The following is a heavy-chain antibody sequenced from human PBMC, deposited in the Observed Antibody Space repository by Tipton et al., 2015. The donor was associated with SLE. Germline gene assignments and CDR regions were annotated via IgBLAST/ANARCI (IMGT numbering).Heavy chain of an antibody. CDR3: ARGLYDFWSGYYNWFDP. CDR1: GGSFSGYY. J-gene: IGHJ5*02. V-gene: IGHV4-34*01. D-gene: IGHD3-3*01. CDR2: VDHSGST. Sequence: TLSLTCAVYGGSFSGYYWSYIRQPPGKGPEWIGEVDHSGSTNYNPSLKSRVAFSVDTSKNQFSLKLTSVTAADTAVYYCARGLYDFWSGYYNWFDPWGQGTLVTVSS.